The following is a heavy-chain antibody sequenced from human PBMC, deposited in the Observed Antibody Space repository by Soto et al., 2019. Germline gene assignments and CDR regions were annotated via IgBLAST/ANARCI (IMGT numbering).Heavy chain of an antibody. CDR1: GFTFSNAW. Sequence: PGGSLRLSCAASGFTFSNAWMSWVRQAPGKGLEWVGRIKSKTDGGTTDYAAPVKGRFTISRDDSKNTLYLQMNSLKTEDTAVYYCTTWGKSSSWPRFDYWGQGTLVTVSS. CDR3: TTWGKSSSWPRFDY. V-gene: IGHV3-15*01. CDR2: IKSKTDGGTT. J-gene: IGHJ4*02. D-gene: IGHD6-13*01.